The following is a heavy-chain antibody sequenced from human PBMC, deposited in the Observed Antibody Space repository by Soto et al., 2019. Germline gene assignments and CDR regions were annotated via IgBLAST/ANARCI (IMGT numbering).Heavy chain of an antibody. Sequence: QVQLQQWGAGLLKPSETLSLTCAVYGGSFSGYYWSWIRQPPGKGLAWIGEINDSGSTNYNPSLKGRVSKAVDTSSNQFSVKLSSVTAADTAVYYCARGRITIDGVARGLTVRGFDPWGQGTLVTVSS. D-gene: IGHD3-3*01. V-gene: IGHV4-34*01. J-gene: IGHJ5*02. CDR1: GGSFSGYY. CDR3: ARGRITIDGVARGLTVRGFDP. CDR2: INDSGST.